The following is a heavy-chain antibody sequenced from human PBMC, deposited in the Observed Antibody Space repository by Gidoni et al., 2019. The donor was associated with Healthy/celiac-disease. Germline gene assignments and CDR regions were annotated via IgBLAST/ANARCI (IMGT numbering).Heavy chain of an antibody. V-gene: IGHV4-4*02. CDR1: GGSISSSNW. CDR2: IYHSGST. D-gene: IGHD4-17*01. Sequence: QVQLQESGPGLVKPSGTLSLTCAVSGGSISSSNWWSWVRQPPGQGREWIGEIYHSGSTNYNPSLKRRVTISVDKSKNQFSLKLSAVTAADTAVYYCARGGTDYGDYGDYWGQGTLVTVSS. J-gene: IGHJ4*02. CDR3: ARGGTDYGDYGDY.